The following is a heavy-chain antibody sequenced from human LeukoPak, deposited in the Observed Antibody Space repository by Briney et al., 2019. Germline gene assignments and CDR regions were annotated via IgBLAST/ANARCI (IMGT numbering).Heavy chain of an antibody. CDR2: IYYSGST. V-gene: IGHV4-59*01. J-gene: IGHJ4*02. Sequence: SETLSLTCTVSGGSISSYYWSWIGQPPGKGLEWIGYIYYSGSTNYNPSLKSRVTISVDTSKNQFSLKLSSVTAADTAVYYCARASSSRDGYNLSYWGRGTLVTVSS. CDR3: ARASSSRDGYNLSY. CDR1: GGSISSYY. D-gene: IGHD5-24*01.